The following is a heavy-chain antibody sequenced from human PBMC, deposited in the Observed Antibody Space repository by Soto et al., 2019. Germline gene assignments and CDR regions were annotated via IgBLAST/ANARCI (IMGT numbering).Heavy chain of an antibody. CDR1: GFTFDDYA. CDR2: ISWNSGSI. Sequence: EVQLVESGGGLVQPGRSLRLSCAASGFTFDDYAMHWVRQAPGKGLEWVSGISWNSGSIGYADSVKGRFTISRDNAKNSLYLQMNSLRAEDTALYYSAKDKYDYGRGYMDVWGKGTTVTVSS. J-gene: IGHJ6*03. V-gene: IGHV3-9*01. D-gene: IGHD3-16*01. CDR3: AKDKYDYGRGYMDV.